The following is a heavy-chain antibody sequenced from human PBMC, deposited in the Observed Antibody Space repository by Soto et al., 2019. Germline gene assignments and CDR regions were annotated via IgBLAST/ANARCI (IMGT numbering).Heavy chain of an antibody. CDR2: INHSGST. Sequence: LSLTCAVYGGSFSGYYWSWIRQPPGKGLEWIGEINHSGSTNYNPSLKSRVTISVDTSKNQFSLKLSSVTAADTAVYYCARGFYYDSRAFDIWGQGTMVTVS. D-gene: IGHD3-22*01. J-gene: IGHJ3*02. CDR1: GGSFSGYY. CDR3: ARGFYYDSRAFDI. V-gene: IGHV4-34*01.